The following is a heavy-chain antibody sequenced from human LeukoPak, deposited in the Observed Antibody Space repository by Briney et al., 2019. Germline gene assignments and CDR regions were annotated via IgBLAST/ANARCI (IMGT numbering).Heavy chain of an antibody. D-gene: IGHD4-11*01. Sequence: PGGSLRLSCAASGFTFSSYAMSWVRQAPGKGLEWVSAISGSGGSTYYADSVKGRFTISRDNSKNTLYLQMNSLRAEDTAVYYCAKDPLPSTVTEGYYFDYWGQGTLVTVSS. J-gene: IGHJ4*02. CDR3: AKDPLPSTVTEGYYFDY. CDR1: GFTFSSYA. CDR2: ISGSGGST. V-gene: IGHV3-23*01.